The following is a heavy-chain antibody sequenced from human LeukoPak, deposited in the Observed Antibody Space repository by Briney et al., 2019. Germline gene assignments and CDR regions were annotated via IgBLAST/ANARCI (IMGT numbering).Heavy chain of an antibody. Sequence: PGGSLRLSCAASGFTFSSYAMHWVRQAPGKGLEYVSDISSNGGRTYYANSVKGRFTISRDNSKNTLYLQMNSLRADDTAVYYCARDSSMLRGPLVIYYFDFWGQGTLVTVSS. CDR1: GFTFSSYA. CDR3: ARDSSMLRGPLVIYYFDF. J-gene: IGHJ4*02. V-gene: IGHV3-64*01. D-gene: IGHD3-10*01. CDR2: ISSNGGRT.